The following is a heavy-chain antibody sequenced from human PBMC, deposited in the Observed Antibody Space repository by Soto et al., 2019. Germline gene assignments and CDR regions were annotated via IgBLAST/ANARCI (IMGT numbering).Heavy chain of an antibody. V-gene: IGHV4-30-4*01. D-gene: IGHD3-10*01. CDR3: ARGVSYNTGPSF. J-gene: IGHJ4*02. Sequence: PSETLSLTCTVSGGSISSGDYYWSWIRQPPGKGLEWIGYIYYSGSTYYNPSLKSRVTISVDTSKNQFSLKLTSVTAADTAVYYCARGVSYNTGPSFWGQGTLVTVSS. CDR1: GGSISSGDYY. CDR2: IYYSGST.